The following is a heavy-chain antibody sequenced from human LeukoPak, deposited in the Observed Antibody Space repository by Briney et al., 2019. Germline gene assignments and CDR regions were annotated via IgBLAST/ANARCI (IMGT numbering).Heavy chain of an antibody. V-gene: IGHV3-23*01. D-gene: IGHD5-12*01. CDR3: ASLEGGYSGPFDY. J-gene: IGHJ4*02. CDR1: GFTFSRNA. Sequence: QAGGSLRLSCAASGFTFSRNAMSWVRQAPGKGLEWVSTISGSDNDTYYADSVKGRFTISRDNSKNTLYLQMNSLRAEDTAVYYCASLEGGYSGPFDYWGQGTLVTVSS. CDR2: ISGSDNDT.